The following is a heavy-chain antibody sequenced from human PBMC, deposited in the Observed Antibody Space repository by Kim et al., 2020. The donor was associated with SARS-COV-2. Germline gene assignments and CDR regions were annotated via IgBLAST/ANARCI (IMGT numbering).Heavy chain of an antibody. Sequence: SETLSLTCAVSGGSISSGGYSWSWIRQPPGKGLEWIGYIYHSGSTYYNPSLKSRVTISVDRSKNQFSLKLSSVTAADTAVYYCARGEEGDGAFDIWGQGTMVTVSS. D-gene: IGHD3-10*01. V-gene: IGHV4-30-2*01. CDR3: ARGEEGDGAFDI. CDR1: GGSISSGGYS. CDR2: IYHSGST. J-gene: IGHJ3*02.